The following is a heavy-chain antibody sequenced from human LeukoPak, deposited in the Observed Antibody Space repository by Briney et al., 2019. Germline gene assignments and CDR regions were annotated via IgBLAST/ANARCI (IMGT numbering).Heavy chain of an antibody. J-gene: IGHJ4*02. CDR2: MNPNSGNT. CDR3: ARPGGNSSSYSGAFDY. CDR1: GYTFTSYY. Sequence: GASVKVSCKASGYTFTSYYMHWVRQAPGQGLEWMGWMNPNSGNTGYAQKFQGRVTMTRNTSISTAYMELSSLRSEDTAVYYCARPGGNSSSYSGAFDYWGQGTLVTVSS. V-gene: IGHV1-8*02. D-gene: IGHD6-13*01.